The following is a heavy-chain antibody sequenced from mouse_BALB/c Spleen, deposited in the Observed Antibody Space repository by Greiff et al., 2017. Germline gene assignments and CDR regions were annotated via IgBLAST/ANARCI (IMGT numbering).Heavy chain of an antibody. CDR1: GFTFSSYY. CDR3: ARHPTVEAPYAMDY. Sequence: EVKLVESGGGLVKLGGSLKLSCAASGFTFSSYYMSWVRQTPEKRLELVAAINSNGGSTYYPDTVKGRFTISRDNAKNTLYLQMSSLKSEDTALYYCARHPTVEAPYAMDYWGQGTSVTVSS. CDR2: INSNGGST. V-gene: IGHV5-6-2*01. J-gene: IGHJ4*01. D-gene: IGHD1-1*01.